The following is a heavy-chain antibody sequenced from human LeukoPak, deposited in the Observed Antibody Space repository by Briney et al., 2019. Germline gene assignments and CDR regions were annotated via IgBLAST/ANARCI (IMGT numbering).Heavy chain of an antibody. Sequence: SETLSLTCTVSGGSISSYYWSWIRQPPGKGLEWVGYIQYSGSTNYNPSLKSRVTISVDTSKNQFALQLTYVTAADTAVYYCARSFYTTSSHPYFFDYWGQGTLVTVSS. CDR1: GGSISSYY. D-gene: IGHD2-2*02. J-gene: IGHJ4*02. CDR2: IQYSGST. V-gene: IGHV4-59*01. CDR3: ARSFYTTSSHPYFFDY.